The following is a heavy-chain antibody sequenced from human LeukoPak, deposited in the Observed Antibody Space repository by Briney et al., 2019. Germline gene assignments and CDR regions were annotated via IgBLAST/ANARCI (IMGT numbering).Heavy chain of an antibody. D-gene: IGHD6-19*01. J-gene: IGHJ3*02. V-gene: IGHV1-69*13. CDR2: IIPIFGTA. CDR3: ARVYGIAVAGGWAFDI. Sequence: EASVKVSCKASGYTFTSYGISWVRQAPGQGLEWMGGIIPIFGTANYAQKFQGRVTITADESTSTAYMELSSLRSDDTAVYYCARVYGIAVAGGWAFDIWGQGTMVTVSS. CDR1: GYTFTSYG.